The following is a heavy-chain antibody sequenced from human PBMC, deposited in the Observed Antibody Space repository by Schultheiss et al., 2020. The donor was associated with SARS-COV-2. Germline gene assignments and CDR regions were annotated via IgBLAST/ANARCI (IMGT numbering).Heavy chain of an antibody. CDR3: ARGGGYYDFWSGYGFDY. CDR2: IRSKAYGGTT. D-gene: IGHD3-3*01. CDR1: GFTFSSYA. J-gene: IGHJ4*02. Sequence: GGSLRLSCAASGFTFSSYAMHWVRQAPGKGLEWVGFIRSKAYGGTTEYAASVKGRSTISRDDSKSIAYLQMNSLKTEDTAVYYCARGGGYYDFWSGYGFDYWGQGTLVTVSS. V-gene: IGHV3-49*04.